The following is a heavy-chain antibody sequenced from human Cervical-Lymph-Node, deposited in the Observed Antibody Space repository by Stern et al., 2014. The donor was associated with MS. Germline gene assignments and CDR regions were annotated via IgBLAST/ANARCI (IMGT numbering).Heavy chain of an antibody. J-gene: IGHJ4*02. Sequence: QVQLVQSGTEVKKPGSSVKVSCKTSGGGFSNYAFNWVRQAPGQGLEWMGGVIPIFETANHAQKFQGRVTITADESTNTTYMELSGLKFEDTAVYYCARGSVYYDFWTTYYGYFQFWDQGTLVTVSS. D-gene: IGHD3-3*01. CDR3: ARGSVYYDFWTTYYGYFQF. CDR2: VIPIFETA. CDR1: GGGFSNYA. V-gene: IGHV1-69*01.